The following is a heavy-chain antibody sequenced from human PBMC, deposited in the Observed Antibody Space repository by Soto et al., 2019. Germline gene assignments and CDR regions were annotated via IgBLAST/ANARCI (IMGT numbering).Heavy chain of an antibody. CDR1: GYTFTSYG. CDR2: ISAYNGNT. V-gene: IGHV1-18*04. J-gene: IGHJ4*02. Sequence: GASVKVSCKASGYTFTSYGISWVRQAPGQGLEWMGWISAYNGNTNYAQKLQGRVTMTTDTSTSTAYMELRSLRSDDTAVYYCARDLIPYCSSTSCYYFDYWGQGTLVTDSS. CDR3: ARDLIPYCSSTSCYYFDY. D-gene: IGHD2-2*01.